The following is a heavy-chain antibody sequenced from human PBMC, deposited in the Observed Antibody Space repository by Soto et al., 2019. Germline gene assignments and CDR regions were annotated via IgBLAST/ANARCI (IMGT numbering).Heavy chain of an antibody. CDR1: GFTFSHYQ. CDR2: IWSDGSRE. V-gene: IGHV3-33*01. D-gene: IGHD1-26*01. CDR3: VIHGEVGKWNFDY. Sequence: QVELVESGGGLVQPGRSLRLSCAASGFTFSHYQMHWVRQAPGRGLEWVAMIWSDGSREVYADSVRGRFSISRENSKSTLFLEMNTLRTEYTAVYYCVIHGEVGKWNFDYLGLGTLVTVSS. J-gene: IGHJ4*02.